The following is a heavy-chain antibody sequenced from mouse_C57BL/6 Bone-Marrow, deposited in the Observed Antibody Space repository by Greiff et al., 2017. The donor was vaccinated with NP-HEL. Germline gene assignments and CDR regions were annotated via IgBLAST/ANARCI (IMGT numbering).Heavy chain of an antibody. CDR1: GYTFTDYY. CDR2: INPNNGRT. V-gene: IGHV1-26*01. CDR3: ASPQPHYFDY. J-gene: IGHJ2*01. D-gene: IGHD6-1*01. Sequence: VQLQQSGPELVKPGASVKISCKASGYTFTDYYMNWVKQSHGKSLEWIGDINPNNGRTSYNQKFKGKATLTVDKSSSTAYMELRSLTSEDSAVYYCASPQPHYFDYWGQGTTLTVSS.